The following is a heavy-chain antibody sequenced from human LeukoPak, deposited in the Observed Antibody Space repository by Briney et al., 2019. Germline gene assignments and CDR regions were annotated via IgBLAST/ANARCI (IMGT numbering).Heavy chain of an antibody. Sequence: PSETLSLTCTISGGSISSGGYYWSWIRQHPGKGLEWIGYIYYSGSTYYNPSLKSRVTISVDTSKNQFSLKLSSVTAANTAVYYCARAQLYYYGMDVWGQGTTVTVSS. CDR1: GGSISSGGYY. CDR3: ARAQLYYYGMDV. CDR2: IYYSGST. J-gene: IGHJ6*02. V-gene: IGHV4-31*03.